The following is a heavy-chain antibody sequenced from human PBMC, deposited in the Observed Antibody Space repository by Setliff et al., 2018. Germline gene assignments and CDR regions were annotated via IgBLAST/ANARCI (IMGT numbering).Heavy chain of an antibody. CDR3: ARGYYDSYARYYVVGDY. V-gene: IGHV1-46*01. Sequence: GASVKVSCKASGYTFTNHYMHWVRQAPGQGLEWMGMINPGGGSTTYAQKFQGRVTMTRDTSAGTVYMELSSLRTEDTAVYYCARGYYDSYARYYVVGDYWGQGTPVTVSS. CDR2: INPGGGST. J-gene: IGHJ4*02. D-gene: IGHD3-22*01. CDR1: GYTFTNHY.